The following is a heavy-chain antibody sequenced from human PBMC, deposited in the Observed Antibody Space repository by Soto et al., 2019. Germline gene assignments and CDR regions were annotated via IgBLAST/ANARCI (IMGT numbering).Heavy chain of an antibody. CDR3: SRDQNGSPHFDY. CDR1: GASISSFY. Sequence: SETLSLTCTVSGASISSFYWSWIRQPPGEGLEWIGYIFHSGSTNYNPSLKSRATISVDTSKNLFSLKLSSVTAADTAVYYCSRDQNGSPHFDYWGKGTLVTVSS. J-gene: IGHJ4*02. CDR2: IFHSGST. V-gene: IGHV4-59*01. D-gene: IGHD1-26*01.